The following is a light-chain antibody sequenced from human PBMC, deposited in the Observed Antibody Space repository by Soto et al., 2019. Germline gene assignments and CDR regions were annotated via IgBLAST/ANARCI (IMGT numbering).Light chain of an antibody. Sequence: EIVLTQSPGTLSLSPWERATLSCRASQSVSSSYLAWYQHKPGQAPRLLIYGASSRATGIPDRFSGSGSGTDFTLTINRLEPEDFAVYYCQQYGSSPRTFGQGTKVDIK. CDR1: QSVSSSY. CDR2: GAS. CDR3: QQYGSSPRT. V-gene: IGKV3-20*01. J-gene: IGKJ1*01.